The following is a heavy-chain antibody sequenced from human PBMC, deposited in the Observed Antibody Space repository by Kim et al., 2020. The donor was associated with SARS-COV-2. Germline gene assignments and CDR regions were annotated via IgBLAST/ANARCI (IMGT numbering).Heavy chain of an antibody. Sequence: YNPSLKSRVTISVDTSKNQFSLKLSSVTAADTAVYYCARARDYGARQFDYWGQGTLVTVSS. CDR3: ARARDYGARQFDY. D-gene: IGHD4-17*01. V-gene: IGHV4-34*01. J-gene: IGHJ4*02.